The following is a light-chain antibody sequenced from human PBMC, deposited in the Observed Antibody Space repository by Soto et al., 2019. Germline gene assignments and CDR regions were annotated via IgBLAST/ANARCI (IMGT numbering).Light chain of an antibody. V-gene: IGKV3-20*01. CDR1: QSISSGY. CDR3: HQYGSSPST. J-gene: IGKJ1*01. CDR2: GAS. Sequence: EIVLTQSPGTLSLAPGERATLSCRASQSISSGYLAWYQQKPGQAPRLLIYGASTRATDIPARFSGSGSGTEFTLTISSLETEDFAVYYCHQYGSSPSTFGQGTKVDI.